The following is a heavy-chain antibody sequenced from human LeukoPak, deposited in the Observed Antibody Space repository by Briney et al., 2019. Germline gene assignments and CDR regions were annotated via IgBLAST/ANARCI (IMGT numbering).Heavy chain of an antibody. Sequence: GASVKVSCKASGYTFTSYYIHWVRQAPGQGLEWMGIINPSGGTTGYAQNFQGRVTMTRDTSTSTVYMELSSLRSEDTAVYYCASVMVAGYSEAGGFDIWGQGTMVTVSS. D-gene: IGHD2/OR15-2a*01. CDR2: INPSGGTT. J-gene: IGHJ3*02. CDR3: ASVMVAGYSEAGGFDI. CDR1: GYTFTSYY. V-gene: IGHV1-46*01.